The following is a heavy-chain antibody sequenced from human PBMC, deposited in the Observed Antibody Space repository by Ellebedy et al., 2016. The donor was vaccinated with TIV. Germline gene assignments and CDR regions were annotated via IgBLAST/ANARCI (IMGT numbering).Heavy chain of an antibody. J-gene: IGHJ4*02. Sequence: GESLKISCEVSGFSTSDNYINWIRQGPGKGLEWVSTVYSGGSAYYADSVRGRFTVSKDNSKNTVYLHLHTLRAADTAMYYCTGVYCSSGTCYVDDWGQGTLVTVSS. CDR3: TGVYCSSGTCYVDD. CDR2: VYSGGSA. D-gene: IGHD2-15*01. V-gene: IGHV3-53*01. CDR1: GFSTSDNY.